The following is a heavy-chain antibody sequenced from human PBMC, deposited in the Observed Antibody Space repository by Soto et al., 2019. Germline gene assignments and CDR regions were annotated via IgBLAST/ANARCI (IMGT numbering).Heavy chain of an antibody. CDR2: IIPILGIA. CDR1: GGTFSSYT. J-gene: IGHJ6*02. D-gene: IGHD3-10*01. V-gene: IGHV1-69*02. CDR3: ARFRGSYGMDV. Sequence: QVQLVQSGAEVKKPGSSVKVSCKASGGTFSSYTISWVRQAPGQGLEWMGRIIPILGIANYAQKFQGRVTIPADKPTSTAYMQLSSLRSEDTAVYYCARFRGSYGMDVWGPGTTVTVSS.